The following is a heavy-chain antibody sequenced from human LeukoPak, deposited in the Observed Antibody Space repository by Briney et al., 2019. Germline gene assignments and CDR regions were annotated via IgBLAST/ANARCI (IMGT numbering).Heavy chain of an antibody. CDR3: ARDRAGTQAWVEFDP. V-gene: IGHV3-66*02. D-gene: IGHD3-10*01. J-gene: IGHJ5*02. CDR1: RFTVRNNY. CDR2: IYGDGST. Sequence: GWSLRLSCAASRFTVRNNYMRWARPAPGRGLEWVALIYGDGSTHYADSVKGCFTTSKDNYKNTVYLQMNSLTVEDTAVYYCARDRAGTQAWVEFDPWGQETLVTVSS.